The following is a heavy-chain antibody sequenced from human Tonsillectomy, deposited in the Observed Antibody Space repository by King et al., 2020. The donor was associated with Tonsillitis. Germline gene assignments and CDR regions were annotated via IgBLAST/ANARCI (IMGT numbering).Heavy chain of an antibody. V-gene: IGHV3-23*04. D-gene: IGHD1-26*01. J-gene: IGHJ4*02. CDR2: ISGSGAKT. Sequence: VQLVESGGRLVQPGGSLRLSCEASGFTFNNYAMSWVRQAPGTGLEWVSAISGSGAKTQYADAVKGRFTISRDNSKNTLYLEMNSLRGEDTAVYYCVKDQGGIVGAIRGNFDSWGQGSLVTVSS. CDR1: GFTFNNYA. CDR3: VKDQGGIVGAIRGNFDS.